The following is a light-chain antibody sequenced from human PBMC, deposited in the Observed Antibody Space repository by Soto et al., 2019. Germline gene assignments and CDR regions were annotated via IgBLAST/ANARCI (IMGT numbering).Light chain of an antibody. J-gene: IGKJ5*01. Sequence: EIVLTQSPGTLSLSPGERATLCCRASQSVSSSYLAWYQQKPGQAPRLLIYGASSRATGIPDRFSGSGSGTDFTLTISRLEPEDFAVYYCQLYSRSPRQITFGQGTRLEIK. V-gene: IGKV3-20*01. CDR3: QLYSRSPRQIT. CDR1: QSVSSSY. CDR2: GAS.